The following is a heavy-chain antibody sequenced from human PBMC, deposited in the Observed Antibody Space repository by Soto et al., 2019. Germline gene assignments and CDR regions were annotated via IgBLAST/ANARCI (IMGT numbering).Heavy chain of an antibody. Sequence: SETLSLTCAVSGGSIISSNCLILFRQPPGKGLEWIGEIYHSGSTNYNPSLKSRVTISVDKSKNQFSLKLSSVTAADTAVYYCARYSSGWEYYFDYWGQGTLVTVSS. CDR1: GGSIISSNC. V-gene: IGHV4-4*02. CDR2: IYHSGST. D-gene: IGHD6-19*01. J-gene: IGHJ4*02. CDR3: ARYSSGWEYYFDY.